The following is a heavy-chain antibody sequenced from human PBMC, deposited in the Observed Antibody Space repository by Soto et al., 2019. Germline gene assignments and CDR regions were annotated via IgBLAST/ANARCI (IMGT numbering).Heavy chain of an antibody. Sequence: QVQLVQSGAEVKKPGASVKVSCKASGYTFTSFDINWVRQPTGQGLEWMGWMNPNSGKTASAPKFRGRVTMTWNTAISTAYMELNSLTSEDTAVYYCARVAVTSSGYYLDYWGQGTLVTVSS. CDR3: ARVAVTSSGYYLDY. CDR2: MNPNSGKT. CDR1: GYTFTSFD. V-gene: IGHV1-8*01. D-gene: IGHD4-4*01. J-gene: IGHJ4*02.